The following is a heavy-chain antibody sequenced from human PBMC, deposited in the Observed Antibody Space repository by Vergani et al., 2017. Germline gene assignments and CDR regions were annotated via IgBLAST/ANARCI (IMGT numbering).Heavy chain of an antibody. CDR3: ARGLDFWSGYFVW. J-gene: IGHJ4*02. D-gene: IGHD3-3*01. CDR1: GGSISSGSYY. Sequence: QVQLQESGPGLVKPSQTLSLTCTVSGGSISSGSYYWSWIRQPAGKGLEWIGRIYTSGSTNYNPSLKSRVTISVDTSKNQFSLKLSSVTAADTAVYYCARGLDFWSGYFVWWGQGTLVTVSS. CDR2: IYTSGST. V-gene: IGHV4-61*02.